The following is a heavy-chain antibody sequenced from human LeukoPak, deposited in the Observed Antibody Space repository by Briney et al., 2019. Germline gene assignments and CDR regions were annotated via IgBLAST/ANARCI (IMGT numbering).Heavy chain of an antibody. CDR3: VTYGITIFGVAFDY. CDR1: GYTFTDYY. Sequence: ASVKISCKVSGYTFTDYYMHWVQQAPGKGLEWMGLVDPEDGETIYAEKFQGRVTITADTSTDTAYMELSSLRSEDTAVYYCVTYGITIFGVAFDYWGQGTLVTVSS. CDR2: VDPEDGET. J-gene: IGHJ4*02. D-gene: IGHD3-3*01. V-gene: IGHV1-69-2*01.